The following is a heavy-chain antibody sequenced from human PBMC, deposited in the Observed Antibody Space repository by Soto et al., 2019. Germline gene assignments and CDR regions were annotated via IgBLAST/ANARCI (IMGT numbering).Heavy chain of an antibody. CDR2: IKTDGTEK. CDR3: EKGYTGYVFFDP. D-gene: IGHD5-12*01. CDR1: GITLSEYW. Sequence: PGGSLRLSCVASGITLSEYWMGWVRQAPGEGLQWVAHIKTDGTEKYYVDSVKGRFTTSRDNGKNELYLQMNSLRAEDTAAYYCEKGYTGYVFFDPWGQGTPVTVSS. V-gene: IGHV3-7*03. J-gene: IGHJ5*02.